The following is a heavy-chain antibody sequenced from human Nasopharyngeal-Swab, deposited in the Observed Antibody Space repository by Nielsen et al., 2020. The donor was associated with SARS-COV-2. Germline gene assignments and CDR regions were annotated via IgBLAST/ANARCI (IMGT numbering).Heavy chain of an antibody. Sequence: GESLKISCKASGYSFTTYWIGWVRQMPGEGLEWMGNIYPDDSDARYSPSFQGQVTISADKSISTAYLHWSSLKASDTAMYYCARQDRYGSGSYGMDVWGQGTTVTVSS. D-gene: IGHD3-10*01. J-gene: IGHJ6*02. CDR2: IYPDDSDA. V-gene: IGHV5-51*01. CDR3: ARQDRYGSGSYGMDV. CDR1: GYSFTTYW.